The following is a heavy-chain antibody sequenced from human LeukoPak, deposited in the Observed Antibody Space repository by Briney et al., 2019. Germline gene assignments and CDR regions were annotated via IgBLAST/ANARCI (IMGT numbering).Heavy chain of an antibody. CDR2: ISSSSSYI. CDR3: ARPPSVAGNKYFDY. J-gene: IGHJ4*02. V-gene: IGHV3-21*01. Sequence: GGSLRLSCAASGFTFSSYSMNWVRQAPGKGLEWVSSISSSSSYIYYADSVKGRFTISRDNAKNSLYLQMNSLRAEDTAVYYCARPPSVAGNKYFDYWGQGTLVTVSS. D-gene: IGHD6-19*01. CDR1: GFTFSSYS.